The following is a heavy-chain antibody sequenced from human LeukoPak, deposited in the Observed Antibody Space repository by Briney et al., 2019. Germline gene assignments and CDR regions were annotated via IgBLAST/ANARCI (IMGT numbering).Heavy chain of an antibody. CDR3: AKLVGATMTSDY. CDR1: GFTLSTYV. D-gene: IGHD1-26*01. CDR2: ISRSGDTT. J-gene: IGHJ4*02. Sequence: PEGSLRLSCAASGFTLSTYVMTWVRQAPGKGLEWVSSISRSGDTTYYGDSVKGRFTISRDNSKNTLYLQMNSLRGDDTAIYYCAKLVGATMTSDYWGRGILVTVS. V-gene: IGHV3-23*01.